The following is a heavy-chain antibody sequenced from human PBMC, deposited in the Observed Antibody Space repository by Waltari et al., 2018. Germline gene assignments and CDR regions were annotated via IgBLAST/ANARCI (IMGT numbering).Heavy chain of an antibody. CDR1: GDSMSEHYW. CDR3: ARDRGRGLYFDS. D-gene: IGHD2-15*01. Sequence: QLQLQQSGPGLVKPSESLSLTCGVSGDSMSEHYWWSGVRQSPEKGLGWIGQSHRRGRTYYNPSRESRVSVSMDTSNNEFFLKLSSAIAADTAVYYCARDRGRGLYFDSWGQGTLVTVSP. J-gene: IGHJ4*02. V-gene: IGHV4-4*02. CDR2: SHRRGRT.